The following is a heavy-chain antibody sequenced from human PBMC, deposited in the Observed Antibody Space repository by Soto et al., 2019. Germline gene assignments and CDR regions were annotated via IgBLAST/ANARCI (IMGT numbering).Heavy chain of an antibody. D-gene: IGHD3-22*01. J-gene: IGHJ4*02. CDR3: ARGGWTDYSDSGGLVLWG. CDR1: GGSISSGSDY. CDR2: IYYSGST. Sequence: SLSLTCTVSGGSISSGSDYWSWMRQHPGKGLEWIGYIYYSGSTYYTPSLKSRVTISVDTSKNQFSLKLKSVTAADTAVYFCARGGWTDYSDSGGLVLWGWGQGTLVTVSS. V-gene: IGHV4-31*03.